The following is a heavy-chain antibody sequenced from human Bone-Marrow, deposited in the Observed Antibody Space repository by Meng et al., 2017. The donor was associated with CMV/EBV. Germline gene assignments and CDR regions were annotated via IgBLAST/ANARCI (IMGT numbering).Heavy chain of an antibody. V-gene: IGHV3-7*04. Sequence: GGSLRLSCAASGFTFSSYWMSWVRQAPGKGLEWVANIKQDGSEKYYVDSVKGRFTISRDNAKNSLYLQMSSLRAEDTAVYYCARGYCSSTSCYHYYFDYWGQGTLVTVSS. CDR1: GFTFSSYW. D-gene: IGHD2-2*01. CDR2: IKQDGSEK. CDR3: ARGYCSSTSCYHYYFDY. J-gene: IGHJ4*02.